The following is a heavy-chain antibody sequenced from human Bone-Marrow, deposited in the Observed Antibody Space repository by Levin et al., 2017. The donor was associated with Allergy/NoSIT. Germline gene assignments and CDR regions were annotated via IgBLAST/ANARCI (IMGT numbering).Heavy chain of an antibody. CDR3: ATYNSGWGYY. V-gene: IGHV3-15*01. CDR2: IKSKAAGETI. CDR1: GFTFTNAW. Sequence: GGSLRLSCAASGFTFTNAWMSWVRQAPGKGLEWVGRIKSKAAGETIDYAAPVKDRFTISRDDSKNTLYLQMNSLKTEDTAVYYCATYNSGWGYYWGQGTLVTASS. D-gene: IGHD5-12*01. J-gene: IGHJ4*02.